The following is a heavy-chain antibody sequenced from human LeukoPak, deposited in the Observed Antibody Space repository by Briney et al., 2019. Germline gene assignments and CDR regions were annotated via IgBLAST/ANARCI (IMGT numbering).Heavy chain of an antibody. J-gene: IGHJ4*02. CDR3: ARASLYCSGGSCYRY. V-gene: IGHV4-38-2*02. Sequence: SETLSLTCTVSGYSISSGYYWGWIRQPQGKGLEWIGSIYHSGSTYYNPSLKSRVTISVDTSKNQFSLKLSSVTAADTAVYYCARASLYCSGGSCYRYWGQGTLVTVSS. CDR1: GYSISSGYY. D-gene: IGHD2-15*01. CDR2: IYHSGST.